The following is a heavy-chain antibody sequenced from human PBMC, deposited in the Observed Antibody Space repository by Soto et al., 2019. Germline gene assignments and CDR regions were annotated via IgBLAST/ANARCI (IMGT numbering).Heavy chain of an antibody. J-gene: IGHJ4*02. D-gene: IGHD4-17*01. CDR1: GGSFSGYY. CDR2: INHSGST. V-gene: IGHV4-34*01. Sequence: SETLSLTCAVYGGSFSGYYWSWIRQPPGKGLEWIGEINHSGSTNYNPSLKSRVTISVDTSKNQFSLKLSSVTAADTAVYYCARGGKMTTVTTSAGSVAGRFSPWGQGTLVTVSS. CDR3: ARGGKMTTVTTSAGSVAGRFSP.